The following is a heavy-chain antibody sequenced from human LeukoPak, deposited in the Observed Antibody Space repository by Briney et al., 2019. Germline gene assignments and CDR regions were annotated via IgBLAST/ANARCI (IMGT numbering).Heavy chain of an antibody. Sequence: SETLSLTCTVSGGSISSYYWGWIRQPPGKGLEWIGYIYYSGSTNYNPSLKSRVTISVDTSKNQFSLKLSSVTAADTAVYYCAGLLKCSGGSCYSVEYFQYWGQGTLVTVSS. J-gene: IGHJ1*01. CDR3: AGLLKCSGGSCYSVEYFQY. CDR2: IYYSGST. V-gene: IGHV4-59*01. CDR1: GGSISSYY. D-gene: IGHD2-15*01.